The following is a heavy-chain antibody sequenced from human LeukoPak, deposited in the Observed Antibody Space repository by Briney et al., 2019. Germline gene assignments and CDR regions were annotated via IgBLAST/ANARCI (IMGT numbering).Heavy chain of an antibody. J-gene: IGHJ3*02. CDR2: ISGYSGNT. CDR1: GYTFTSYG. D-gene: IGHD3-22*01. V-gene: IGHV1-18*01. CDR3: ARDYYDSSGFGAFDI. Sequence: GASVKVSCKASGYTFTSYGISWVRQAPGQALEWMGWISGYSGNTNYAQKLQGRVTMTRDTSISTAYMELSRLRSDDTAVYYCARDYYDSSGFGAFDIWGQGTMVTVSS.